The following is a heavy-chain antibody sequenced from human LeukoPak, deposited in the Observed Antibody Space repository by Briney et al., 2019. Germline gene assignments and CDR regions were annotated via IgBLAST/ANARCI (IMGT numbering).Heavy chain of an antibody. D-gene: IGHD5-18*01. V-gene: IGHV3-21*01. CDR2: ISSSSSYI. J-gene: IGHJ4*02. CDR3: AKGAAEGYSYGFGLDY. Sequence: GGSLRLSCAASGFTFSSYSMNWVRQAPGQGLEWVSSISSSSSYIYYADSVKGRFTISRDSAKNSLYLQMNSLRAEDTAVYYCAKGAAEGYSYGFGLDYWGQGTLVTVSS. CDR1: GFTFSSYS.